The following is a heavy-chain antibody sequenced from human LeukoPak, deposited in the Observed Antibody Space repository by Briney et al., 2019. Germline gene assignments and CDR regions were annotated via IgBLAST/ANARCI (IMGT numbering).Heavy chain of an antibody. Sequence: PGGSLRLSCAASGFTFSSYEMNWVRQAPGKGLEWVSYISSSGSTIYYADSVKGRFTISRDNAKNSLYLQMNSLRAEDTAVYYCARDSIFGVVTSYFDYWGQGTLVTVSS. CDR2: ISSSGSTI. D-gene: IGHD3-3*01. CDR1: GFTFSSYE. J-gene: IGHJ4*02. V-gene: IGHV3-48*03. CDR3: ARDSIFGVVTSYFDY.